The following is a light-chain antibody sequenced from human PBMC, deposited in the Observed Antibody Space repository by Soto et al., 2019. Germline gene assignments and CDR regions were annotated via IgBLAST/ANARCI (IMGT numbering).Light chain of an antibody. Sequence: QSVLTQPPSASGTPGQRVTISCSGSSSNIGSNYVSWYQQLPGTAPKLLIYRNNQRPSGVPDRFSGSKSGTSASLAISGLRSEVEADYYCAAWDDSLSGFYVFGTGTKVTVL. CDR3: AAWDDSLSGFYV. V-gene: IGLV1-47*01. J-gene: IGLJ1*01. CDR2: RNN. CDR1: SSNIGSNY.